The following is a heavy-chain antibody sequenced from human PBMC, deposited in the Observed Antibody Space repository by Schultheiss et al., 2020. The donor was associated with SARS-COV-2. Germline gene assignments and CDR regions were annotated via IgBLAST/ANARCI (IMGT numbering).Heavy chain of an antibody. CDR1: GFSLSTSGVG. Sequence: SGPTLVKPTQTLTLTCTFSGFSLSTSGVGVGWIRQPPGKALEWLALIYWNDDKRYSPSLKSRLTISKDTSKSQVVLTMTNMDPVDTATYYCARILCSGGSCADPWFDPWGQGTLVTVSS. V-gene: IGHV2-5*01. CDR2: IYWNDDK. J-gene: IGHJ5*02. D-gene: IGHD2-15*01. CDR3: ARILCSGGSCADPWFDP.